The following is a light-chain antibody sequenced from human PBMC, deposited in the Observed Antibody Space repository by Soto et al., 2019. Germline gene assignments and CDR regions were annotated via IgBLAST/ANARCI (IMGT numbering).Light chain of an antibody. J-gene: IGLJ2*01. CDR3: AAWDDSRNGRVV. Sequence: QSVLTQPPSASGTPGQRVTTSCSGSSSNIGSNTVNWYQQLPGTAPKLLIYSNNQRPSGVPDRFSGSKSGTSASLAISGLQSEDEGDYYCAAWDDSRNGRVVFGGGTKLTVL. CDR2: SNN. CDR1: SSNIGSNT. V-gene: IGLV1-44*01.